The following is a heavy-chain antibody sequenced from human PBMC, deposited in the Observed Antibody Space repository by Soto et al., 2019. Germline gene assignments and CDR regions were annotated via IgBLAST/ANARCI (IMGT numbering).Heavy chain of an antibody. J-gene: IGHJ4*02. V-gene: IGHV1-46*01. CDR2: ITPRGGAT. Sequence: QVQLVQSGAEVKKPGASVKVSCKASGYTFTNFYVHWVRQAPGQGLEWMGIITPRGGATTYAQKFQGRVTMTRGTSTSTVYMELSSLRSEDTAVYFCARAPREELYYFDYWGRGTLVSVSS. CDR1: GYTFTNFY. CDR3: ARAPREELYYFDY. D-gene: IGHD3-10*01.